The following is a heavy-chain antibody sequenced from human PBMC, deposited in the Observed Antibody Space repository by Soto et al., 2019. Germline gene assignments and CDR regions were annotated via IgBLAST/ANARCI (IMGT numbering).Heavy chain of an antibody. Sequence: SVKGSCKASGGTFSRYTVSWVRQAPGQGLEWMGRIIPILGIANYAQKFQGRVTITADKSTSTAYMELSSLRSEDTAVYYCARAGLSLAAALDYWGQGTLVTVSS. D-gene: IGHD6-13*01. CDR3: ARAGLSLAAALDY. V-gene: IGHV1-69*02. CDR2: IIPILGIA. CDR1: GGTFSRYT. J-gene: IGHJ4*02.